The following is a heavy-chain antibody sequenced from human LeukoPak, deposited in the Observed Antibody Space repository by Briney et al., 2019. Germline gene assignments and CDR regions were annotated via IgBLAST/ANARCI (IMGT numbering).Heavy chain of an antibody. CDR1: GYTLTELS. V-gene: IGHV1-24*01. Sequence: ASVKVSCKVSGYTLTELSMHWVRQAPGKGLEWMGGFDPEDGETIYAQKFQGRVTMTEDTSTDTAYMELSSLRSEHTAVYYCATGSAGRPNFDYWGQGTLVTVSS. J-gene: IGHJ4*02. CDR2: FDPEDGET. CDR3: ATGSAGRPNFDY. D-gene: IGHD6-19*01.